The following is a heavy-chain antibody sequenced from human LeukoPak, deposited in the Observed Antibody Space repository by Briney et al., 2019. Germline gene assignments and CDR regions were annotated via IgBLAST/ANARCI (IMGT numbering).Heavy chain of an antibody. D-gene: IGHD2-15*01. J-gene: IGHJ6*04. V-gene: IGHV3-48*03. CDR3: AREGEGGSWEDLPIYYYYGKDV. CDR1: GFTFSSYE. CDR2: ISSSGSTI. Sequence: GGSLRLSCAASGFTFSSYEMNWVRQAPGKGLEWVSYISSSGSTIYYADSVKGRFTISRDNAKNSLYLQMNSLRAEDTAVYYCAREGEGGSWEDLPIYYYYGKDVWGKGTTVTVSS.